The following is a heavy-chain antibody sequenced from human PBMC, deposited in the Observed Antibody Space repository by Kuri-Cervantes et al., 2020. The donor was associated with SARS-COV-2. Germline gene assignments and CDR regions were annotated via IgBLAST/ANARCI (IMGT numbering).Heavy chain of an antibody. CDR2: RWYDGSNK. Sequence: GGSLRLSCAASGFTFSSYGMHWVRQAPGKGLEWVAVRWYDGSNKYYADSVKGRFTISRDNSKNTLYLQMNSLRAEDTAVYYCAREEYSSSWSAVDFDYWGQGTPVTVSS. V-gene: IGHV3-33*08. CDR1: GFTFSSYG. J-gene: IGHJ4*02. D-gene: IGHD6-13*01. CDR3: AREEYSSSWSAVDFDY.